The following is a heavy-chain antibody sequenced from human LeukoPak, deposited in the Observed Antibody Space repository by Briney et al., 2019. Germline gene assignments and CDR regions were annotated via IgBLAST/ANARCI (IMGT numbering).Heavy chain of an antibody. CDR2: INPNSGGT. J-gene: IGHJ5*02. CDR3: ARGDFWSDWFDP. D-gene: IGHD3-3*01. Sequence: ASVKVSCKASGYTFTGYYMHWVRQAPGQGLEWMGRINPNSGGTNYAQKFQGRVTMTRDTSISTAYMELSRLRSDDTAVYYCARGDFWSDWFDPWGQGTLVTVSS. CDR1: GYTFTGYY. V-gene: IGHV1-2*06.